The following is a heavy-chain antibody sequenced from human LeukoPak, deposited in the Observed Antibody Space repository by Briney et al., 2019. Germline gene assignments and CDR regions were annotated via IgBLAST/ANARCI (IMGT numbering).Heavy chain of an antibody. CDR2: IRSKPYNEAT. Sequence: GGSLRLSCTISGFTFGEYAISWVRQAPGKGLEWIGLIRSKPYNEATEYAASVKGRFTTSRDDSRSIAFLQMNSLTTGDTAVYYCSRVHSWGGSDCFDSWGQGTLVAVSS. J-gene: IGHJ4*02. D-gene: IGHD3-16*01. CDR1: GFTFGEYA. V-gene: IGHV3-49*04. CDR3: SRVHSWGGSDCFDS.